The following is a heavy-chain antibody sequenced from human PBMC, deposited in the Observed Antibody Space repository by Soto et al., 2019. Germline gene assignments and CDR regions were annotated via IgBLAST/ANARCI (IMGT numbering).Heavy chain of an antibody. CDR3: ARGQVVAAQH. Sequence: QLQLQESGSGLVKPSQTLSLTCAVSGGSISSGGYSWSWIRQPPGKGLEWVGYIYHSGSTYYNPSPQSRATIPVERAKHQCSLKLSSVTAADTAVYYCARGQVVAAQHWGQGTLVTVSS. V-gene: IGHV4-30-2*01. J-gene: IGHJ4*02. D-gene: IGHD2-15*01. CDR1: GGSISSGGYS. CDR2: IYHSGST.